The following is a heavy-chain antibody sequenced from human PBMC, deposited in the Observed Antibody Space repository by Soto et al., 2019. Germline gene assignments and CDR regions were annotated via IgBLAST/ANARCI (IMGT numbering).Heavy chain of an antibody. CDR3: ARGGPNGSHFDY. Sequence: VQLVESGGGVVQPGTSVRLSCAASGFTFRNYGMHWVRQAPGKGLEWVAVIWYDGSDKYYVDSVKGRFTISRDNSKNTLYLRMNSLRAEDTAVYYCARGGPNGSHFDYWGQGTLVTVSS. D-gene: IGHD1-1*01. V-gene: IGHV3-33*01. J-gene: IGHJ4*02. CDR2: IWYDGSDK. CDR1: GFTFRNYG.